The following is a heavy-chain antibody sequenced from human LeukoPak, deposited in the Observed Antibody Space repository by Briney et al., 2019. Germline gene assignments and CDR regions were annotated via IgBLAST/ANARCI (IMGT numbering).Heavy chain of an antibody. CDR3: ARDTPYDILTGSNNWFDP. CDR2: ISAYNGNT. D-gene: IGHD3-9*01. Sequence: GASVKVSCKASGYTFTSYGISWARQAPGQGLEWMGWISAYNGNTNYAQKLQGRVTMTTDTSTSTAYMELRSLRSDDTAVYYCARDTPYDILTGSNNWFDPWGQGTLVTVSS. J-gene: IGHJ5*02. V-gene: IGHV1-18*04. CDR1: GYTFTSYG.